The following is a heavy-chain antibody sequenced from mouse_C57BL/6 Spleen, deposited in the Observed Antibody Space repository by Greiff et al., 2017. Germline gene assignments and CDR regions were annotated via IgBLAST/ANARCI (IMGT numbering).Heavy chain of an antibody. CDR2: IYPRSGNT. Sequence: VQLKESGAELARPGASVKLSCKASGYTFTSYGISWVKQRTGQGLEWIGEIYPRSGNTYYNEKFKGKATLTADKSSSTAYMELRSLTSEDSAVYFCAPIYYDYDGAYWGQGTLVTVSA. D-gene: IGHD2-4*01. V-gene: IGHV1-81*01. CDR3: APIYYDYDGAY. CDR1: GYTFTSYG. J-gene: IGHJ3*01.